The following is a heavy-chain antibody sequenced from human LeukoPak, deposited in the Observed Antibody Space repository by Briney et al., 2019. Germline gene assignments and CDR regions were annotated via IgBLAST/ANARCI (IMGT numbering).Heavy chain of an antibody. CDR2: MNPNSGNT. D-gene: IGHD2-2*01. J-gene: IGHJ5*02. V-gene: IGHV1-8*01. CDR3: ARGPSCGSMSCPYWFDP. Sequence: ASVTLSCTASGDTFTSNDINWVRQAAGQGPEWMGWMNPNSGNTAYAKTFPGRLTITKHTTIRTAYTQMSRLRSHAPAQHYCARGPSCGSMSCPYWFDPWGQGTLVTVSS. CDR1: GDTFTSND.